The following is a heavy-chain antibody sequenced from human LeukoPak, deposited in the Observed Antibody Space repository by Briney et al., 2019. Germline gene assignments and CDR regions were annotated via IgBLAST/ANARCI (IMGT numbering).Heavy chain of an antibody. J-gene: IGHJ4*02. CDR3: ARARGGYSSGWYYLDY. Sequence: ASVKVSCKASGYTFTSYAMHWARQAPGQRLEWMGWINAGNGNTKYSQKFQGRVTITRDTSASTAYMELSSLRSEDTAVYYCARARGGYSSGWYYLDYWGQGTLVTVSS. CDR1: GYTFTSYA. V-gene: IGHV1-3*01. D-gene: IGHD6-19*01. CDR2: INAGNGNT.